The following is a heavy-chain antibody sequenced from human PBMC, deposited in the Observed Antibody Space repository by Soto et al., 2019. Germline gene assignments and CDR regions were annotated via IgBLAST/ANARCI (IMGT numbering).Heavy chain of an antibody. CDR1: GYTFTSYG. Sequence: AAVEVSCKACGYTFTSYGRSWVRHAPGQGLEWMGWISAYNGNTNYAQKLQGRVTMTTDTSTSTAYMELRSLRSDDTAVYYCASVYYDFWSGYSRIDYWGQGTLATSP. CDR3: ASVYYDFWSGYSRIDY. D-gene: IGHD3-3*01. CDR2: ISAYNGNT. V-gene: IGHV1-18*01. J-gene: IGHJ4*02.